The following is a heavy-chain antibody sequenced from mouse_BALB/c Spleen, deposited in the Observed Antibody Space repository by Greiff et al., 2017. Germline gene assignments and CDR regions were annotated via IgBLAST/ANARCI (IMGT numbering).Heavy chain of an antibody. V-gene: IGHV5-6-5*01. J-gene: IGHJ2*01. Sequence: EVKVVESGGGLVKPGGSLKLSCAASGFTFSSYAMSWVRQTPEKRLEWVASISSGGSTYYPDSVKGRFTISRDNARNILYLQMSSLRSEDTAMYYCARGALTLDYWGQGTTLTVSS. CDR2: ISSGGST. CDR3: ARGALTLDY. D-gene: IGHD1-1*01. CDR1: GFTFSSYA.